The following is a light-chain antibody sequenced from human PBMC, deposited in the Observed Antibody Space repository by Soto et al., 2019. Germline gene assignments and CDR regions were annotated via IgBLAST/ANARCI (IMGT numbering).Light chain of an antibody. V-gene: IGLV3-21*02. CDR1: NIGSKS. Sequence: SYELTQPPSVSVAPGQTARITCGGNNIGSKSVYWYQQKPGQAPVLVVYDDSDRPSGIPERFSGSNSGNTATLTISRVEDGDEADYYCQVWDSTSDHVVFGGGTKLTVL. CDR3: QVWDSTSDHVV. CDR2: DDS. J-gene: IGLJ2*01.